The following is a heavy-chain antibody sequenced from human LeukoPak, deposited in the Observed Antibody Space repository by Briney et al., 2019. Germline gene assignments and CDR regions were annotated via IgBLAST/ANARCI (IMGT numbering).Heavy chain of an antibody. CDR2: MFYSGST. D-gene: IGHD5-18*01. J-gene: IGHJ4*02. V-gene: IGHV4-39*01. CDR1: GGPISSSSYY. CDR3: ARHGGYTYGAFDY. Sequence: SETLSLTCTVSGGPISSSSYYWGWIRQPPGKGLEWIGSMFYSGSTYYSPSLKSRVTISVDTSKNQFSLKLSSVTAADTAVYYCARHGGYTYGAFDYWGQGTLVTVSS.